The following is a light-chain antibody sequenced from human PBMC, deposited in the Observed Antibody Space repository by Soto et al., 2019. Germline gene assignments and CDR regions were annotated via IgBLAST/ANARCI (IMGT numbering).Light chain of an antibody. CDR1: QTVNNN. CDR3: QQYNNWPLT. CDR2: GAS. J-gene: IGKJ4*01. Sequence: EIVMTQSPDTLSVSPGERATLSCRASQTVNNNLARYQQKPGQAPRLLIYGASARATSIPARFSGSGSGTEFTLTISSLQSEDFAVYYCQQYNNWPLTFGGGTKVEIK. V-gene: IGKV3-15*01.